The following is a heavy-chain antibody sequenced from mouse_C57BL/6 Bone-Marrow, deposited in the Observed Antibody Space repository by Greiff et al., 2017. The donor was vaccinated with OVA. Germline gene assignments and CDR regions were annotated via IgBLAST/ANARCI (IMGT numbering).Heavy chain of an antibody. CDR2: ISSKSSNYET. J-gene: IGHJ1*03. V-gene: IGHV10-3*01. CDR3: VRASHWDFEV. CDR1: GFTFTTYA. Sequence: VQRVESGGGLVQPTGSLKLSCAASGFTFTTYAMPWVRQAPGKGLEWVARISSKSSNYETYYAVTVKDRFTISKEKSHSMLYLQKNNLETEDTSMYDSVRASHWDFEVRGTGTTVTVSS.